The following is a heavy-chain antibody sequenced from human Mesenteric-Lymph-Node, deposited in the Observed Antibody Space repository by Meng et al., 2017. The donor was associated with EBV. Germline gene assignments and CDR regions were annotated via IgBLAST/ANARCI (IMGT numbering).Heavy chain of an antibody. CDR3: AGYPQRIVEATTFDY. CDR2: IWYDGSDK. V-gene: IGHV3-33*01. D-gene: IGHD1-26*01. J-gene: IGHJ4*02. Sequence: QVQLVESGGGVVQPGSSLGLACAASGFTFGSYGMHWVCQAPGKGLEWVALIWYDGSDKYYADSVKGRFTISRDNSKNTLYLQMSSLRAEDTAIYYCAGYPQRIVEATTFDYWGQGALVTVSS. CDR1: GFTFGSYG.